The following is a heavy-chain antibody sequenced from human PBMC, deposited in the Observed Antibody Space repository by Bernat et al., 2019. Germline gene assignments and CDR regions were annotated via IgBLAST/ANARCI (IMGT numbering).Heavy chain of an antibody. CDR3: ARDRGYCSSTSCPAFVVVVAVTFGMDV. J-gene: IGHJ6*02. CDR1: GYTFTSYY. Sequence: QVQLVQSGAEVKKPGASVKVSCKASGYTFTSYYMHWVRQAPGQGLEWMGIINPSGGSTSYAQKFQGRVTMTRDTSTSTVYMELSSLRSEDTAVYYCARDRGYCSSTSCPAFVVVVAVTFGMDVWGQGTTVTVSS. V-gene: IGHV1-46*01. CDR2: INPSGGST. D-gene: IGHD2-2*01.